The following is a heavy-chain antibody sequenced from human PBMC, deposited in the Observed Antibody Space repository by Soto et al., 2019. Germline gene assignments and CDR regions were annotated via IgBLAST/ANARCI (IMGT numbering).Heavy chain of an antibody. CDR2: INAGNGNT. J-gene: IGHJ4*02. CDR3: GRDVGATGD. CDR1: GYTFTSYA. Sequence: QVQLVQSGAEVKKPGASVKVSCKASGYTFTSYAMHWVRQAPGQRLEWRGWINAGNGNTKYSQKFPGGVSITRDTSARTAYMELSSLRYEDTAVYYCGRDVGATGDWGQGTLVTVSS. D-gene: IGHD1-26*01. V-gene: IGHV1-3*01.